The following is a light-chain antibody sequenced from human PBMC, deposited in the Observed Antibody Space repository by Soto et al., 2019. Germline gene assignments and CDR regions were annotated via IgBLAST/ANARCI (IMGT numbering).Light chain of an antibody. J-gene: IGLJ1*01. CDR3: SAWEYSLSGRYV. CDR2: SNN. Sequence: QSVLTQPPSASGTPGQRVTISCSGSSSNIGSNTVNWYQQLPGTAPKLLIDSNNQRPSGVPDRHSRPKSGTSASLAISVLQGEDEAEDYCSAWEYSLSGRYVFGTGTKLTVL. CDR1: SSNIGSNT. V-gene: IGLV1-44*01.